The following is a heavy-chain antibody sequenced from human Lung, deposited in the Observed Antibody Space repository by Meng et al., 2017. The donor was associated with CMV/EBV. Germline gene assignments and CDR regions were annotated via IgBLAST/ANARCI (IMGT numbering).Heavy chain of an antibody. J-gene: IGHJ4*02. D-gene: IGHD6-19*01. CDR1: GGSISSSNW. V-gene: IGHV4-4*02. Sequence: QGWGPGLVKPSGTLSLTCAVAGGSISSSNWWSWVRQPPGKGLEWIGEIYHSGSTNYNPSLKSRVTISVDKSKNQFSLKLSSVTAADTAVYYCASFPPPGKQWLVTDYWGQGTLVTVSS. CDR2: IYHSGST. CDR3: ASFPPPGKQWLVTDY.